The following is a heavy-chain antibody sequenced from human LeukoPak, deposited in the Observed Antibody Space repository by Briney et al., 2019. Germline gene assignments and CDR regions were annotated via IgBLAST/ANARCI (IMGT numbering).Heavy chain of an antibody. D-gene: IGHD2-15*01. J-gene: IGHJ4*02. V-gene: IGHV3-23*01. CDR3: AKDLLRWAFDY. CDR2: ISGSGLNA. CDR1: GFTFSNTA. Sequence: GGSLRLSCAASGFTFSNTAMSWVRQAPGKGLEWLSIISGSGLNAYYADSVKGRFTISRDNSRNTLYLQMNSLRAEDTAVYYCAKDLLRWAFDYWGQGTLVTVSS.